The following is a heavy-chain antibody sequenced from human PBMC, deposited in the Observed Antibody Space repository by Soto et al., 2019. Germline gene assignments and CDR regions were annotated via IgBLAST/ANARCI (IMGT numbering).Heavy chain of an antibody. CDR3: SRGDREDTAVVIGARPGEYGMDV. V-gene: IGHV3-30-3*01. Sequence: QVQLVESGGGVVQPGRSLRLSCAASGFTFSIYAMHWVRQAPGKGLEWVAVISYDGARKAYANSVKGRFSISRDTSKNTLYREMNSLRVEDTAAYYCSRGDREDTAVVIGARPGEYGMDVWGQGTTVTVSS. CDR1: GFTFSIYA. D-gene: IGHD2-15*01. CDR2: ISYDGARK. J-gene: IGHJ6*02.